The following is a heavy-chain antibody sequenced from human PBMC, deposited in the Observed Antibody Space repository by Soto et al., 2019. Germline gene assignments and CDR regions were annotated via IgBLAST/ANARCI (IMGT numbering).Heavy chain of an antibody. CDR2: IYYSGST. CDR3: ARHWGGYYYYYMDV. J-gene: IGHJ6*03. D-gene: IGHD3-10*01. CDR1: GGPIINGDSY. V-gene: IGHV4-61*08. Sequence: PETLSLTCTVFGGPIINGDSYLNWIRQPPGKGLEWIGYIYYSGSTNYNPSLKSRVTISVDTSKNQFSLKLSSVTAADTAVYYCARHWGGYYYYYMDVWGKGTTVTVSS.